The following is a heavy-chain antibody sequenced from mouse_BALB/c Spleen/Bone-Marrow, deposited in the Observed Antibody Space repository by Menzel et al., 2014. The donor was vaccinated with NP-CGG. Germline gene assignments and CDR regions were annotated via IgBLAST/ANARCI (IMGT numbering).Heavy chain of an antibody. Sequence: EVKLVESGGGLVQPGGSRKLSCAASGFTFSSFGMHWVRQAPEKGLEWVAYISSGSSTIYYADTVKGRFTISRDNPKNTLFLQMTNLGSEDTAMYYCARELLAYWGQGTLVTVSA. CDR2: ISSGSSTI. D-gene: IGHD2-12*01. J-gene: IGHJ3*01. CDR3: ARELLAY. V-gene: IGHV5-17*02. CDR1: GFTFSSFG.